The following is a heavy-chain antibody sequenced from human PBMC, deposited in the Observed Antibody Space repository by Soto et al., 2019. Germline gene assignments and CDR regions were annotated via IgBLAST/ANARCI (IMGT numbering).Heavy chain of an antibody. D-gene: IGHD3-16*01. Sequence: GASVKVSCKASGYAFTSYGISWLLQAPGQGLEWMGWISAYNGNTSYAQKLQGRITMTTDTSTSSAYMELRGLRSEDTAVYYCARDVIGHDNYEAIGYYFDHWGPGTLVTVSS. J-gene: IGHJ4*02. CDR2: ISAYNGNT. CDR3: ARDVIGHDNYEAIGYYFDH. V-gene: IGHV1-18*01. CDR1: GYAFTSYG.